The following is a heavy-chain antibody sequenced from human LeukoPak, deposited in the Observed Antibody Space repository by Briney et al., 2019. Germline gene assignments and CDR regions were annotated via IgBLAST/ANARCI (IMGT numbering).Heavy chain of an antibody. J-gene: IGHJ2*01. CDR3: ARGGGATVVTPEYFDL. CDR2: IYYSGST. V-gene: IGHV4-30-4*01. CDR1: GGSISSYY. D-gene: IGHD4-23*01. Sequence: KTSETLSLTCTVSGGSISSYYWNWIRQPPGKGLEWIGYIYYSGSTYYNPSLKSRVTISVDTSKNQFSLKLSSVTAADTAVYYCARGGGATVVTPEYFDLWGRGTLVTVSS.